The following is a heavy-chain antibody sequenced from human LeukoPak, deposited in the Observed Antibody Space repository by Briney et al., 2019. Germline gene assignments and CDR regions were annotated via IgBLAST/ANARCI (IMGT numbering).Heavy chain of an antibody. CDR1: RFTFSSYA. D-gene: IGHD3-22*01. V-gene: IGHV3-30*18. CDR3: AKDQDYYDSSGYYDRTPADY. J-gene: IGHJ4*02. CDR2: ISYDGSNK. Sequence: GRSLRLSCAASRFTFSSYAIHWVSQAPGKGLEWVAVISYDGSNKYYADSVKGRFTISRDNSKNTLYLQMNSLRAEDTAVYYCAKDQDYYDSSGYYDRTPADYWGQGTLVTVSS.